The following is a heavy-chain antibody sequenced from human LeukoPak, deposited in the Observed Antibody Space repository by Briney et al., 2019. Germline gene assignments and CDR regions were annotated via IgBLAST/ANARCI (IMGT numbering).Heavy chain of an antibody. CDR3: VRRVRYFGQNDY. J-gene: IGHJ4*02. D-gene: IGHD3-9*01. V-gene: IGHV4-59*08. Sequence: SETLSFTCTVSGASISDYYWSWIRQPPGKGLEWIGYIYYTGSTNYNPSLKSRVTMSVDTSKNQISLKLSSVTAADSAVYYCVRRVRYFGQNDYWGQGTLVTVSS. CDR1: GASISDYY. CDR2: IYYTGST.